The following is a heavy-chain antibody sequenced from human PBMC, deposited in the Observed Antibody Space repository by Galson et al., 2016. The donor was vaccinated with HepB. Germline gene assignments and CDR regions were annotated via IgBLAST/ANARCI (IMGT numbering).Heavy chain of an antibody. D-gene: IGHD3-10*01. Sequence: SLRLSCAASGFVFTNAWLSWVRQAPGKGLEWVGRIRSKVDGGTIEYAASVKGRFTISRDDSKDSVYLQMTGLTTEDTAVYYCNSGITVIRGNGSWGQGTLVNVSS. CDR3: NSGITVIRGNGS. CDR1: GFVFTNAW. J-gene: IGHJ5*02. CDR2: IRSKVDGGTI. V-gene: IGHV3-15*01.